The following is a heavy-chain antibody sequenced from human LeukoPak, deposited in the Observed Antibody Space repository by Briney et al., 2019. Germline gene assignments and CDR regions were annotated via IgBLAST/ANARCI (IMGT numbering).Heavy chain of an antibody. CDR3: AGIQLWSDGTTDAFDI. CDR2: ISYDGSNK. CDR1: GFTFSSYA. V-gene: IGHV3-30*04. Sequence: PGRSLRLSCAASGFTFSSYAMHWVRQAPGKGLEWVAVISYDGSNKYYADSVKGRFTISRDNSKNTLYLQMNSLRAEDTAVYYCAGIQLWSDGTTDAFDIWGQGTMVTVSS. J-gene: IGHJ3*02. D-gene: IGHD5-18*01.